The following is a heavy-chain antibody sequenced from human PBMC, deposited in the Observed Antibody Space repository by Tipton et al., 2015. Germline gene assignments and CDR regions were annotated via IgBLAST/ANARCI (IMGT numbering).Heavy chain of an antibody. CDR2: IYYSGST. J-gene: IGHJ4*02. CDR1: GDSISSSIYY. CDR3: ARAGGYSYGFDY. D-gene: IGHD5-18*01. V-gene: IGHV4-39*07. Sequence: TLSLTCTVSGDSISSSIYYWAWIRQPPGKGLEWIGTIYYSGSTYYNASLKSRVTISVDTSKNQFSSLKLSSVTAADTAVYYCARAGGYSYGFDYWGQGTLVTVSS.